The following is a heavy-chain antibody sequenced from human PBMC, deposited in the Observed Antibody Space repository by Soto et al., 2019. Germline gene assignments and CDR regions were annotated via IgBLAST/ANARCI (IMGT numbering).Heavy chain of an antibody. CDR2: ISYDGSNK. D-gene: IGHD1-26*01. V-gene: IGHV3-30-3*01. Sequence: GESLKISCAASGFTFSSYAMHWVRQAPGKGLEWVAVISYDGSNKYYADSVKGRFTISRDNSKNTLYLQMNSLRAEDTAVYYCARSREDYYYYYGMDVWGQGTTVTVSS. J-gene: IGHJ6*02. CDR3: ARSREDYYYYYGMDV. CDR1: GFTFSSYA.